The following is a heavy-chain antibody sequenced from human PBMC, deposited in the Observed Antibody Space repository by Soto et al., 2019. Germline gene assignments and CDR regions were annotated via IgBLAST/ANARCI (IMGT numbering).Heavy chain of an antibody. D-gene: IGHD1-26*01. V-gene: IGHV6-1*01. CDR1: GDSVSSNSAA. CDR2: TYYRSKWYS. CDR3: ARGGHPRDQWELLDAFDI. Sequence: QSQTLSLTCAISGDSVSSNSAAWNWIRQSPSRGLEWLGRTYYRSKWYSDYAVSVKSRITINPDTSKNQFSLQLNSVTPEDTAVYYCARGGHPRDQWELLDAFDIWGQGTMVTVSS. J-gene: IGHJ3*02.